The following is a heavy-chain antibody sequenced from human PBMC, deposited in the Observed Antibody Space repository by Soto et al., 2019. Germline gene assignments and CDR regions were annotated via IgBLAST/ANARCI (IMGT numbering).Heavy chain of an antibody. J-gene: IGHJ6*02. CDR2: IYDNGTT. D-gene: IGHD3-10*01. CDR3: VRPLPSGRNYGLDV. Sequence: QVQLVESGGGVVQPGRSLRLSCAASGFTFGSYPIHWVRQAPGKGLEWVSVIYDNGTTYYADSVKGRFTISRDTSTNTLSLQMDSLRAEDTAVYYCVRPLPSGRNYGLDVWGQGTTVTVSS. V-gene: IGHV3-30*14. CDR1: GFTFGSYP.